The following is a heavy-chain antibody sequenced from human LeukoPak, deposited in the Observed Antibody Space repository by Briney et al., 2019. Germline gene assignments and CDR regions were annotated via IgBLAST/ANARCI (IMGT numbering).Heavy chain of an antibody. V-gene: IGHV4-59*08. CDR3: ASSRPDGYNYLGY. Sequence: PSETLSLTCTVSGGSISSYYWSWIRQSPGKGLEWIGYIYYSGNTNYNPSLKSRVTISVDTSKNQFSLKLSSVTAADTAVYYCASSRPDGYNYLGYWGQGTLVTASS. D-gene: IGHD5-24*01. CDR1: GGSISSYY. CDR2: IYYSGNT. J-gene: IGHJ4*02.